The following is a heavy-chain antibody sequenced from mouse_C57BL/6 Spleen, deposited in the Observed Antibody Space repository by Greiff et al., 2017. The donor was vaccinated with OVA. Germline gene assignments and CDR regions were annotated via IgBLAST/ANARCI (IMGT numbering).Heavy chain of an antibody. CDR2: ISDGGSYT. J-gene: IGHJ1*03. Sequence: EVMLVESGGGLVKPGGSLKLSCAASGFTFSSYAMSWVRQTPEKRLEWVATISDGGSYTYYPDNVKGRFTISRDNAKNNLYLQMSHLKSEDTAMYYCAREESSSWYFDVWGTGTTVTVSS. CDR3: AREESSSWYFDV. D-gene: IGHD1-1*01. V-gene: IGHV5-4*01. CDR1: GFTFSSYA.